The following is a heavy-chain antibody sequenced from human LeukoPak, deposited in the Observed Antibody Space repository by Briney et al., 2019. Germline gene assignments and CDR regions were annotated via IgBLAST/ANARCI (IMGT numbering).Heavy chain of an antibody. D-gene: IGHD1-26*01. CDR1: GYTFTNHD. Sequence: GASVKVSCKASGYTFTNHDINWVRQATGQGLEWMGWINPNSGNTGYAQKFQGRVTITRNTSISTAYMELSSLRSEDTAVYYCARGRGAHDYWGQGTLVTVSS. V-gene: IGHV1-8*03. CDR2: INPNSGNT. CDR3: ARGRGAHDY. J-gene: IGHJ4*02.